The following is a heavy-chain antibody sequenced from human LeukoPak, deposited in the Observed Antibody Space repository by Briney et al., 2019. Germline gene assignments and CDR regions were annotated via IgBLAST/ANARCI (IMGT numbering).Heavy chain of an antibody. CDR1: GFTFSDNY. CDR2: ICDSGRTI. J-gene: IGHJ4*02. V-gene: IGHV3-11*01. D-gene: IGHD3-22*01. Sequence: AGTLRLSCSASGFTFSDNYMSWNLQAPGKELKGLSYICDSGRTIYYADSVKGRFTICSDNAKNYADLQMNNLGAKDTAVYYCAGDRLGDYDHSGYYDKWGQGTLVTVSS. CDR3: AGDRLGDYDHSGYYDK.